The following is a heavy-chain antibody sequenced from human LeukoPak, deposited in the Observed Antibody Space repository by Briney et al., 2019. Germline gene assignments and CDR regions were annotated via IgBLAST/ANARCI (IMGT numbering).Heavy chain of an antibody. V-gene: IGHV4-39*07. D-gene: IGHD5-12*01. CDR1: GDSISSNSHH. J-gene: IGHJ4*02. CDR3: ARDLGSGYDFVH. Sequence: SETLSLTCTVSGDSISSNSHHWGWIRQPPGKGLEWIGTIYYRGKTIYNPSLNSRVTISVDTSKNQFSLKLSSVTAADTAMYYCARDLGSGYDFVHWGQGTLVTVSS. CDR2: IYYRGKT.